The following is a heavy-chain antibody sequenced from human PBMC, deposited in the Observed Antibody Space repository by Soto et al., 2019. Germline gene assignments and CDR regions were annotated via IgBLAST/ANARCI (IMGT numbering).Heavy chain of an antibody. CDR3: AHMGYCSSTSCSRGRFDP. Sequence: EVQLVESGGGLVKPGGSLRLSCAASGFTFSSYSMNWVRQAPGKGLEWVSSIRSSSSYIYYADSVKGLFTISRDNAKNSLYLQMNSLRAEDTAVYYCAHMGYCSSTSCSRGRFDPWGQGTLVTVSS. CDR1: GFTFSSYS. D-gene: IGHD2-2*01. J-gene: IGHJ5*02. CDR2: IRSSSSYI. V-gene: IGHV3-21*01.